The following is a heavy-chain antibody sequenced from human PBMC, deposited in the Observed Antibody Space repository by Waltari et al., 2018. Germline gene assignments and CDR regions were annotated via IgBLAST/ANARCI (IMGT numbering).Heavy chain of an antibody. V-gene: IGHV3-9*03. D-gene: IGHD6-19*01. CDR2: ISWNSDDI. J-gene: IGHJ4*02. Sequence: ELQLVESGGGLVQPGRSLRLSCVASGFTFEEYAMNWVRQAPGKGLGWVAGISWNSDDIVYADSVKGRFTISRDNAKSSLYLQMNTLRTEDMAFYYCAKDRASSSQFLFDLWGQGTLVTVSS. CDR3: AKDRASSSQFLFDL. CDR1: GFTFEEYA.